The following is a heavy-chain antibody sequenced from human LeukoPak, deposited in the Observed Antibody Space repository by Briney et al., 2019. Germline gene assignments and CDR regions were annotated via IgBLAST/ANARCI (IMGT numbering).Heavy chain of an antibody. V-gene: IGHV3-49*04. CDR3: TRAIKRQSTMIVVVIGEEDAFDI. CDR2: FRRKAYGGPP. Sequence: GRSLRLSCQASGLTFGDYVLSWVRQAPGKGLEWVGFFRRKAYGGPPEYAASVKGRFTISRDDSKSIAYLQMNSLKTEDTAVYYCTRAIKRQSTMIVVVIGEEDAFDIWGQGTMVTVSS. J-gene: IGHJ3*02. CDR1: GLTFGDYV. D-gene: IGHD3-22*01.